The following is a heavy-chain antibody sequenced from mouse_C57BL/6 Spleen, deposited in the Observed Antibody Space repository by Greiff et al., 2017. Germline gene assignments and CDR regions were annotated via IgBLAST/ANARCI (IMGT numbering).Heavy chain of an antibody. CDR1: GYSITSGYD. V-gene: IGHV3-1*01. CDR3: AREGGYYAMDY. CDR2: ISYSGST. J-gene: IGHJ4*01. Sequence: DVQLQESGPGMVKPSQSLSLTCTVTGYSITSGYDWQWIRHFPGNNLEWMGYISYSGSTNYNPSLKSRISITHDTSKNHFFLKLNSVTTEDTATYYCAREGGYYAMDYWGQGTSVTVSS.